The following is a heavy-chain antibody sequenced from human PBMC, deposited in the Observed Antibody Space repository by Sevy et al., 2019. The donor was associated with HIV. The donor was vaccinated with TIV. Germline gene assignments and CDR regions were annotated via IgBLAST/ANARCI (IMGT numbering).Heavy chain of an antibody. CDR1: GFTFSSYA. D-gene: IGHD3-22*01. J-gene: IGHJ1*01. V-gene: IGHV3-23*01. CDR2: ISGSGGST. Sequence: GGSLRLSCAASGFTFSSYAMSWVRQAPGKGLEWVSAISGSGGSTYYADSVKGRFTISRDNSKNTLYLQMNSLRAEDTDGYYWAKDHNWSTVTTNYYDSSGPAEYFQHWGQGTLVTVSS. CDR3: AKDHNWSTVTTNYYDSSGPAEYFQH.